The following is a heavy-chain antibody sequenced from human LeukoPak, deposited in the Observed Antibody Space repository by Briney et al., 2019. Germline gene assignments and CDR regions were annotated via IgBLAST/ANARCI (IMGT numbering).Heavy chain of an antibody. V-gene: IGHV3-53*01. CDR3: ARVDDSSGYYYLGAFDI. CDR1: GFTVSSNY. J-gene: IGHJ3*02. CDR2: IYSGGST. Sequence: GGSLRLSCAASGFTVSSNYMSWVRQAPGKGLEWVSVIYSGGSTYYADSVKGRFIISRDNSKSTLYLQMNSLRAEDTAVYYCARVDDSSGYYYLGAFDIWGQGTMVTVSS. D-gene: IGHD3-22*01.